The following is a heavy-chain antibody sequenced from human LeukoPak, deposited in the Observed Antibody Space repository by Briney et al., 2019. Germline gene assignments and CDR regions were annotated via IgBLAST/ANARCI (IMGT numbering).Heavy chain of an antibody. CDR1: GGSFSGYY. CDR3: ASTGYSSGWTIVDH. J-gene: IGHJ4*02. V-gene: IGHV4-34*01. CDR2: INHSGST. D-gene: IGHD6-19*01. Sequence: SETLSLTCAVYGGSFSGYYWSWIRQPPGKGLEWIGEINHSGSTNYNPSLKSRVTISVDTSKNQFSLKLSSVTAADTAVYYCASTGYSSGWTIVDHWGQGTLVTVSS.